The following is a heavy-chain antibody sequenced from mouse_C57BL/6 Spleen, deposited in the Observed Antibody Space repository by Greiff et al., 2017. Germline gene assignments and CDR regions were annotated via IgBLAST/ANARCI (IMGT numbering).Heavy chain of an antibody. D-gene: IGHD3-2*02. CDR2: IHPSDSDT. CDR1: GYTFTSYW. Sequence: QVQLQQPGAELVKPGASVKVSCKASGYTFTSYWMHWVKQRPGQGLEWIGRIHPSDSDTNYNQKFKGKATLNVDKSSSTAYMQLSSLTSEDSAVYYCAIETAQATGWFAYWGQGTLVTVSA. CDR3: AIETAQATGWFAY. V-gene: IGHV1-74*01. J-gene: IGHJ3*01.